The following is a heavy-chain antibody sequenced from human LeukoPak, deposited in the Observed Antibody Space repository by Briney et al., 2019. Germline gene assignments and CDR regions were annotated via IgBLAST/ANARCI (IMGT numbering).Heavy chain of an antibody. V-gene: IGHV4-4*07. J-gene: IGHJ6*03. Sequence: SETLSLTCTVSGGSISSYYWSWIRQPAGKGLEWIGRIYTSGSTNYNPSLKSRVTMSVDTSKNQFSLKLSSVTAADTAVYYCARDRGVRGVIRPQHYYYYMDVWGKGTTVTISS. D-gene: IGHD3-10*01. CDR2: IYTSGST. CDR3: ARDRGVRGVIRPQHYYYYMDV. CDR1: GGSISSYY.